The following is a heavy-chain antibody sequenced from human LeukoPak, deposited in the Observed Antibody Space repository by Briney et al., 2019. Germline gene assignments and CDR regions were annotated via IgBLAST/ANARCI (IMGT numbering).Heavy chain of an antibody. CDR1: GGSFSGYY. CDR2: INHSGST. CDR3: ARVLIGCSSTSCYGGYYYYGMDV. D-gene: IGHD2-2*01. J-gene: IGHJ6*02. V-gene: IGHV4-34*01. Sequence: SETLSLTCAVYGGSFSGYYWSWIRQPPGKGLEWLGEINHSGSTNYNPSLKSRVTISVDTSKNQFSLKLSSVTAADTAVYYCARVLIGCSSTSCYGGYYYYGMDVWGQGTTVTVSS.